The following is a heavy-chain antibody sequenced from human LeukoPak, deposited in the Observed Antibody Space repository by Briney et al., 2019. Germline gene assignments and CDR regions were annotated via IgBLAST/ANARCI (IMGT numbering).Heavy chain of an antibody. CDR2: IYYSGST. CDR3: ARSMAQLDAFDY. V-gene: IGHV4-59*01. D-gene: IGHD6-6*01. Sequence: KPSETLSLTCTVSGGSISSYYWSWIRHPPGKVLEWIGDIYYSGSTNYNPSLKSRVTISVDTSKNQFSLKLSSVTAADTAVYYCARSMAQLDAFDYWGQGTLVTVSS. J-gene: IGHJ4*02. CDR1: GGSISSYY.